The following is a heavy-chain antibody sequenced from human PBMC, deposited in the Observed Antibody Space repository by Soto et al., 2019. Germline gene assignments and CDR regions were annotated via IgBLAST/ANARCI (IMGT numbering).Heavy chain of an antibody. CDR2: IGGSGGNT. CDR3: ARVASDYINSADH. J-gene: IGHJ4*02. Sequence: EVQLLESGGGLVQPGGSLRLSCAASGFIFNAYAMTWVRQAPGKGLEWVSAIGGSGGNTYYVASVKGRFTISRDNSKDTVDLEMNRLRVDDTAVYFCARVASDYINSADHWGQGILVTVSS. CDR1: GFIFNAYA. V-gene: IGHV3-23*01. D-gene: IGHD4-4*01.